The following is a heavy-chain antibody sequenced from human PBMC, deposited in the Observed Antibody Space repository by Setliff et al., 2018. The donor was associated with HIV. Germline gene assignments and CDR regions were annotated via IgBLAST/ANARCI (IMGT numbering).Heavy chain of an antibody. CDR1: GFSFSDYF. D-gene: IGHD3-10*01. V-gene: IGHV3-11*04. Sequence: PGGSLRLSCAVSGFSFSDYFMTWIRQAPGKGLEWVSAISGSGVSTYSADSVKGRFTISRDNAKNSLYLQMNSLRAEDTAVYYCARDWNGSGRAMDVWGKGTAVTVSS. J-gene: IGHJ6*03. CDR2: ISGSGVST. CDR3: ARDWNGSGRAMDV.